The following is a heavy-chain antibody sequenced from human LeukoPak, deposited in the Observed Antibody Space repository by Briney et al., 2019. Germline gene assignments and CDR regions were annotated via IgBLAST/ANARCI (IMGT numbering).Heavy chain of an antibody. Sequence: PSETLSLTCTVSGGSISSYYWSWIRQPPGKGLEWIGYIYTSGSTNYNPSLKSRVTISVDTSKNQFSLKLSSVTAADTAVYYCARRTNHSVLSSSWYFDLWGRGTLVTVSS. CDR1: GGSISSYY. CDR2: IYTSGST. J-gene: IGHJ2*01. V-gene: IGHV4-4*09. CDR3: ARRTNHSVLSSSWYFDL. D-gene: IGHD6-13*01.